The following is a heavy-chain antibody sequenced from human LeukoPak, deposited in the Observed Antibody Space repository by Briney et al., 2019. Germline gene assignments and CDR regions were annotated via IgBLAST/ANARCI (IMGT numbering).Heavy chain of an antibody. Sequence: GGSLRLSCAASGFTFSSYAMSWVRQAPGKGLEWVSAISGSGGSTYYADSVKGRFTISRDNAKNSLYLQMNSLRAEDTAVYYCARETPAGGWFDPWGQGTLVTVSS. J-gene: IGHJ5*02. V-gene: IGHV3-23*01. CDR3: ARETPAGGWFDP. D-gene: IGHD3-16*01. CDR1: GFTFSSYA. CDR2: ISGSGGST.